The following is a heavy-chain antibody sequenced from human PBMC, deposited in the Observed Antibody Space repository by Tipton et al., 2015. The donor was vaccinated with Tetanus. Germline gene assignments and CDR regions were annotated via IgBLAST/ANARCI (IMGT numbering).Heavy chain of an antibody. V-gene: IGHV1-2*02. CDR2: IDPNSGGT. Sequence: QLVQSGAEVKKPGASVKVSCKASGYTFTGYYMYWVRQAPGQGLEWMGWIDPNSGGTVYAQKFQGRVTMTRDTSISTAYMELRSLRSDDAAGYYCARDRGDYIYYGMDVWGPGASVPVS. CDR1: GYTFTGYY. CDR3: ARDRGDYIYYGMDV. D-gene: IGHD3-22*01. J-gene: IGHJ6*02.